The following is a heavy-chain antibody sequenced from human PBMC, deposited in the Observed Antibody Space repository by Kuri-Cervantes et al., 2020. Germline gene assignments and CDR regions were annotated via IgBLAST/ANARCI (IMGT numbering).Heavy chain of an antibody. D-gene: IGHD6-19*01. J-gene: IGHJ4*02. CDR2: ISGSGGST. CDR3: ARGNSSGWFDY. V-gene: IGHV3-23*01. Sequence: GGSLRLSCVASGFRFNSYGMHWVRQAPGKGLEWVSAISGSGGSTYYADSVKGRFTISRDNSKNTLYLQMNSLRAEDTAVYYCARGNSSGWFDYWGQGTLVTVSS. CDR1: GFRFNSYG.